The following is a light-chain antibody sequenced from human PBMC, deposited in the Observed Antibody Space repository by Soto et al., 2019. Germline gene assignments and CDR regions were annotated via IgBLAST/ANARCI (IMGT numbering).Light chain of an antibody. J-gene: IGKJ2*01. CDR3: QQYGSSPPGYT. V-gene: IGKV3-20*01. CDR2: GVS. Sequence: EIVLTQSPGTLSLSPGERATLSCRASQSVTSSYLAWYQQRPGQAPRLIIYGVSSRATGIPDRFSGSGFGTDFTLTISRLEPEDFAVYFWQQYGSSPPGYTFGQGTKLEIK. CDR1: QSVTSSY.